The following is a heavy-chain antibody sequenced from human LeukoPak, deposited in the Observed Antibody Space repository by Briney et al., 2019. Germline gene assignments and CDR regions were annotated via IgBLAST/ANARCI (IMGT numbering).Heavy chain of an antibody. D-gene: IGHD4-23*01. CDR1: GYTFTGYY. J-gene: IGHJ4*02. V-gene: IGHV1-2*02. CDR3: ASSKAYGGNSWFDY. Sequence: GASVTVSCKASGYTFTGYYMHWVRQAPGQGLEWMGWINPNSGGTNYAQKFQGRVTMTRDTSISTAYMELSRLRSDDTAVYYCASSKAYGGNSWFDYWGQGTLVTVSS. CDR2: INPNSGGT.